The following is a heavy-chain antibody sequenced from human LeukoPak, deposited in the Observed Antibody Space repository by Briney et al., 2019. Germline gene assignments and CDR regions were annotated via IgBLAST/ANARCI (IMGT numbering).Heavy chain of an antibody. CDR2: IYYSGST. D-gene: IGHD5-24*01. CDR3: ASPGWDGYNLRSLDNPHAFDI. Sequence: PSETLSLTCTVSGGSISSSSYYWGWIRQPPGKGLEWIGSIYYSGSTYYNPSLKSRVTISVDTSKNQFSLKLSSVTAADTAVYYCASPGWDGYNLRSLDNPHAFDIWGQGTMVTVSS. V-gene: IGHV4-39*07. J-gene: IGHJ3*02. CDR1: GGSISSSSYY.